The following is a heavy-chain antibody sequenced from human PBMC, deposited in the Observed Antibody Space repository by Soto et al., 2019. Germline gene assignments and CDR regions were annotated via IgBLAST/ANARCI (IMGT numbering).Heavy chain of an antibody. CDR2: ISAYNGNT. CDR3: ARDRSFIAAADYYYYGMDV. V-gene: IGHV1-18*04. D-gene: IGHD6-13*01. Sequence: ASVKVSCKASGYTFTSYGISWVRQAPGQGLEWMGWISAYNGNTNYAQKLQGRVTMTTDTSTSTAYMELRSLRSDDTAVYYCARDRSFIAAADYYYYGMDVWGQGTTVT. CDR1: GYTFTSYG. J-gene: IGHJ6*02.